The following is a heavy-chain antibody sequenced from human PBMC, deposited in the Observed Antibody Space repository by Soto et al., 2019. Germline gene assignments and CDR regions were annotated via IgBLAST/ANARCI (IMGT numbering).Heavy chain of an antibody. CDR1: GGSFSGYY. Sequence: SETLSLTCAVYGGSFSGYYWSWIRQPPGKGLEWIGEINHSGSTNYNPSLKSRVTISVDTSKNQFSLKLSSVTAADTAVYYWARIHLQDLSYYDLWSGYYFPRGDYYYGMDVWGQGTTVTVSS. D-gene: IGHD3-3*01. V-gene: IGHV4-34*01. CDR2: INHSGST. CDR3: ARIHLQDLSYYDLWSGYYFPRGDYYYGMDV. J-gene: IGHJ6*02.